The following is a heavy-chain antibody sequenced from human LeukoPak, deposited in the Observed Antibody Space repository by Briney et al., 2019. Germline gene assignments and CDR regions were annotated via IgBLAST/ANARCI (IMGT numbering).Heavy chain of an antibody. J-gene: IGHJ4*02. CDR2: IYSGGST. D-gene: IGHD6-19*01. V-gene: IGHV3-66*01. Sequence: GGSPRLSCAASGFTVSSNYMSWVRQAPGKGLEWVSVIYSGGSTYYADSVKGRFTISRDNSKNTLYLQMNSLRAEDTAVYYCARGQIAVAGALDYWGQGTLVTVSS. CDR3: ARGQIAVAGALDY. CDR1: GFTVSSNY.